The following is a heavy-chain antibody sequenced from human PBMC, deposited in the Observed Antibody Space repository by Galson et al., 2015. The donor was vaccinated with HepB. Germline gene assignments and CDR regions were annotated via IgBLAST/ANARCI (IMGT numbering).Heavy chain of an antibody. V-gene: IGHV1-46*04. CDR1: GYTFTSYY. Sequence: SVKVSCKASGYTFTSYYMHWVRQAPGQGLEWMGIINPSGGSTSYAQKLQGRVTMTRDTSTSTVYMELSSLRSEDTAVYYCASNYYDSSGHTALGYYYYGMDVWGQGTTVTVSS. CDR3: ASNYYDSSGHTALGYYYYGMDV. D-gene: IGHD3-22*01. CDR2: INPSGGST. J-gene: IGHJ6*02.